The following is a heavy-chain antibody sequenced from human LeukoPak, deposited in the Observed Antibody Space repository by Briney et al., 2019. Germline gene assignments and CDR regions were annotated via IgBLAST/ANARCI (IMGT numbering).Heavy chain of an antibody. D-gene: IGHD3-10*01. Sequence: SETLSLTCTVSGSSISSSSYYWGWIRQPPGKGLEWIGSIYYSGSTNYNPSLRSRVTISVDTSKNQFSLKLSSVTAADTAVYYCARGDSGGYYYYYYMDVWGKGTTVTVSS. V-gene: IGHV4-39*07. CDR3: ARGDSGGYYYYYYMDV. CDR2: IYYSGST. J-gene: IGHJ6*03. CDR1: GSSISSSSYY.